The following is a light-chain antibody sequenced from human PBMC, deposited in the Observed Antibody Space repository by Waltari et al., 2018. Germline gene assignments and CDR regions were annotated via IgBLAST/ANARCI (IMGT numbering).Light chain of an antibody. CDR2: WAS. Sequence: DFVMTQSPDSLAVSLGERAAINCRSSRSVLYSSDNKNYLAGYQQKPGQHPKLLIYWASTREAGVPDRFSGSGSGTEFTLTISSLQAEDVAVYYCQQYYSTSTFGGGTKVEIK. CDR3: QQYYSTST. J-gene: IGKJ4*01. CDR1: RSVLYSSDNKNY. V-gene: IGKV4-1*01.